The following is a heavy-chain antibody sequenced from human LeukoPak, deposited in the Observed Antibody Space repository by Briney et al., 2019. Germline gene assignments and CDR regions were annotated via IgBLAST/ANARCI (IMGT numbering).Heavy chain of an antibody. CDR1: GYTFTIYY. CDR3: ARLDSSATKDWYFDL. Sequence: ASVKVSCKASGYTFTIYYMHWVRQAPGQGLEWMGIINPSGGNTRYAQKFQGRVTMTRDTSTSTVYMEVSSLRSEDTAVYYCARLDSSATKDWYFDLWGRGTLVTVSS. V-gene: IGHV1-46*01. D-gene: IGHD3-22*01. CDR2: INPSGGNT. J-gene: IGHJ2*01.